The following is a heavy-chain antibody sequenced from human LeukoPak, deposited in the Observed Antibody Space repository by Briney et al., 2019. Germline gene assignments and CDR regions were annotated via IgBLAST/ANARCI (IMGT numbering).Heavy chain of an antibody. D-gene: IGHD3-3*01. CDR1: GGSISSSSYN. CDR2: FDNSGST. J-gene: IGHJ4*02. Sequence: PSETLSLTCTVSGGSISSSSYNWGWIRQPPGKGLEWIGSFDNSGSTYYNPSLKSRVTISVDTSKNQFSLKLTSLNAADTAVYYCAREGPIQFLEQIDFWGQGSLVTVSS. CDR3: AREGPIQFLEQIDF. V-gene: IGHV4-39*02.